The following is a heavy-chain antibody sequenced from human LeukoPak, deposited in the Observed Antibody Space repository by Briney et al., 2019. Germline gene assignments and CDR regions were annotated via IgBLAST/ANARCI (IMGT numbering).Heavy chain of an antibody. CDR1: GGSISSYY. CDR2: IYYSGST. J-gene: IGHJ1*01. V-gene: IGHV4-59*08. D-gene: IGHD6-13*01. Sequence: PSETLSLTCTVSGGSISSYYWSWIRQPPGKGLEWIGYIYYSGSTNYNPSLKSRVTISVDTSKNQFSLKLSSVTAADTAVYYCARQYSSSWHSAEYFQHWGQGTLVTVSS. CDR3: ARQYSSSWHSAEYFQH.